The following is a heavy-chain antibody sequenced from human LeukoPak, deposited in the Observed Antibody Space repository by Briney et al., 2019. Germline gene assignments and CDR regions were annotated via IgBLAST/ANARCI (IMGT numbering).Heavy chain of an antibody. J-gene: IGHJ5*02. V-gene: IGHV3-48*03. CDR2: ISSSGSTI. Sequence: GGSLRLSCAASGFTFSSYEMNWVRQAPGKGLEWVSYISSSGSTIYYADSVKGRFTISRDNAKNSLYLQMDSLRAEDTAVYYCARDPKGYSSSGGWFDPWGQGTLVTVSS. D-gene: IGHD6-13*01. CDR3: ARDPKGYSSSGGWFDP. CDR1: GFTFSSYE.